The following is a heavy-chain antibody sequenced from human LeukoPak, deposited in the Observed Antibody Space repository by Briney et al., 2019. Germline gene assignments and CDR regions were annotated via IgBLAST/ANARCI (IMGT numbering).Heavy chain of an antibody. J-gene: IGHJ6*03. D-gene: IGHD3-3*01. V-gene: IGHV4-59*01. CDR3: ARVYYDFWSGYYYYYMDV. Sequence: SETLSLTCTVSGGSISSYYLSWIRQPPGRGLEWIGYTYYSGSTNYNPSLKSRVSISVDTSKNQFSLKLSSVTAADTAVYYCARVYYDFWSGYYYYYMDVWGKGTTVTVSS. CDR1: GGSISSYY. CDR2: TYYSGST.